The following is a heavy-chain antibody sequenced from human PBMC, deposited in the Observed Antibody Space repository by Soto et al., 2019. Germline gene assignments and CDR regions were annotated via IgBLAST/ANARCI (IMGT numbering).Heavy chain of an antibody. CDR1: GFTFSSYA. D-gene: IGHD4-17*01. V-gene: IGHV3-23*01. CDR3: ARAYTGDYVPSRMEYGMDD. J-gene: IGHJ6*02. CDR2: ISGSGGST. Sequence: GGSLRLSCAASGFTFSSYAMSWVRQAPGKGLEWVSAISGSGGSTYYADSVKGRFTISRDNSKNTLYLQMNSLRAEDTAVYYCARAYTGDYVPSRMEYGMDDWGQGTTVTVSS.